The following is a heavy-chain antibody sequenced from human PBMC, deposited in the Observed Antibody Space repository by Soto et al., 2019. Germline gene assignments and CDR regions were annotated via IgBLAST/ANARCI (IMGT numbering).Heavy chain of an antibody. Sequence: SETLSLTCAVYGGSFSGYYWSWIRQPPGKGLEWIGSIFYSGSTYYNPSLKSRVTISRDNAKNSLYLQMNSLRAEDTAVYYCARGTFYYDSHAYYGYWGQGTVVTVSS. V-gene: IGHV4-34*01. CDR1: GGSFSGYY. J-gene: IGHJ4*02. CDR2: IFYSGST. D-gene: IGHD3-22*01. CDR3: ARGTFYYDSHAYYGY.